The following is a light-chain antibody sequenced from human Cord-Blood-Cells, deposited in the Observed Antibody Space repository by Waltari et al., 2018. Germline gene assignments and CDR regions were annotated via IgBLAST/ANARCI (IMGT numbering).Light chain of an antibody. J-gene: IGLJ1*01. CDR2: DVS. CDR1: SSDVGGYTY. Sequence: QSALTQPAPVSGSPGQSITISCTGTSSDVGGYTYVSWYQQHPGKAPKLMIYDVSNRPSGVSNRCSGSKSGNTASLTISGLQAEDEADYYCSSYTSSSTLEVFGTGTKVTVL. CDR3: SSYTSSSTLEV. V-gene: IGLV2-14*01.